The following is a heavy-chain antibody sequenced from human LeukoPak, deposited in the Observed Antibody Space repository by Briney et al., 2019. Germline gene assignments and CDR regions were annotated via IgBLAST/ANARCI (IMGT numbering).Heavy chain of an antibody. J-gene: IGHJ5*02. V-gene: IGHV3-23*01. CDR3: AKGWEFRVVIPAAVS. CDR2: VSVGGGNT. Sequence: PGGSLRLSCEASGFTFSTYAMNWVRQAPGKGLEWVSVVSVGGGNTYYADSMKGRFTISRDNSKNTLSLQMNSLRAEDTAVYFCAKGWEFRVVIPAAVSWGQGTLVTVSS. CDR1: GFTFSTYA. D-gene: IGHD3-3*01.